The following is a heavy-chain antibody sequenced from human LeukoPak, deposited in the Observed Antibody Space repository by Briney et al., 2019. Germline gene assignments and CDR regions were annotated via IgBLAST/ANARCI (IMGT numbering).Heavy chain of an antibody. J-gene: IGHJ1*01. CDR3: TRWTHDYYDSSNFGH. CDR2: FDPEDGET. Sequence: GASVKVSCKVSGYTLTELSMHWVRQAPGKGLEWMGGFDPEDGETIYAQKFQGRVTMTEDTSTDTAYMELSSLRSEDTAVYYCTRWTHDYYDSSNFGHWGQGTLVTVSS. V-gene: IGHV1-24*01. D-gene: IGHD3-22*01. CDR1: GYTLTELS.